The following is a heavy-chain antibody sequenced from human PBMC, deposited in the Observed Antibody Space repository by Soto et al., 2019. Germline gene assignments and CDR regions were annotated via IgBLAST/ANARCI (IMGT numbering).Heavy chain of an antibody. CDR2: IWHDGNEK. D-gene: IGHD3-16*01. CDR1: GFTFSDYG. V-gene: IGHV3-33*01. Sequence: QVQLVESGGGVVQPGGSLRLSCAASGFTFSDYGMHWVRQTPGKGLEWVAVIWHDGNEKYYADSAKGRFTVSRDNSKNTLYLQMNSLRAEDTALYYCAREFGQYGNYRFDPWGQGTLVAVSS. CDR3: AREFGQYGNYRFDP. J-gene: IGHJ5*02.